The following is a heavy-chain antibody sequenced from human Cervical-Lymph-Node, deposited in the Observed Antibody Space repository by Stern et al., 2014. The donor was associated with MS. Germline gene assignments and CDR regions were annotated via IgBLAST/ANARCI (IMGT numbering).Heavy chain of an antibody. J-gene: IGHJ4*02. CDR2: INPSGGST. D-gene: IGHD1-26*01. CDR3: ARDEIVVGATTGLVDY. Sequence: QMQLVQSGAEVKKPGASVKVSCKASGYTFTSYYMHWVRQAPGQGLEWMGIINPSGGSTSYAQKFQGRVTMTRDTSTSTVYMELSSLRSEDTAVYYCARDEIVVGATTGLVDYWGQGTLVTVSS. V-gene: IGHV1-46*03. CDR1: GYTFTSYY.